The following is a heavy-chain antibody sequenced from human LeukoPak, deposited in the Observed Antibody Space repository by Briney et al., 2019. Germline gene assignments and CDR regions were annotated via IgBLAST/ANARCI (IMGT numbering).Heavy chain of an antibody. V-gene: IGHV3-48*03. J-gene: IGHJ4*02. CDR2: ISDSGSLI. CDR3: ARDYYDSSGYTLRAN. Sequence: GGSLRLSCTASKFTFSSYEMNWVRQAPGKGLEWVSYISDSGSLIYYADSVKGRFTISRDNAKNSLYLQMNSLRAEDTAVYYCARDYYDSSGYTLRANWGQGTLVTVSS. CDR1: KFTFSSYE. D-gene: IGHD3-22*01.